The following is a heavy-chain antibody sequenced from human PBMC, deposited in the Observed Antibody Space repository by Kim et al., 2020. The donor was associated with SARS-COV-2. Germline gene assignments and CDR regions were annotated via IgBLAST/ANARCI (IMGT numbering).Heavy chain of an antibody. Sequence: GGSLRLSCAASGFTFSSYGMHWVRQAPGKGLEWVAVIWYDGSNKYYADSVKGRFTISRDNSKNTLYLQMNSLRAEDTAVYYCAKEMRYSSSSGLDAFDIWGQGTMVTVSS. V-gene: IGHV3-33*06. J-gene: IGHJ3*02. D-gene: IGHD6-6*01. CDR3: AKEMRYSSSSGLDAFDI. CDR1: GFTFSSYG. CDR2: IWYDGSNK.